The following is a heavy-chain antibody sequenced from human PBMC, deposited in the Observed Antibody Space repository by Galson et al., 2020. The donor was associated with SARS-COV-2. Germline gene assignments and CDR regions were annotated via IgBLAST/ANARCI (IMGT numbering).Heavy chain of an antibody. CDR2: IDPSDSYT. D-gene: IGHD3-3*01. V-gene: IGHV5-10-1*01. CDR3: ARTFGVAPHYNGFDA. Sequence: HGESLKISCKGSGYSFTTYWINWVRQMPGKGLEWMGRIDPSDSYTNYRPTVQGHVTISADKSISTAYLQWSSLKASDTAMYYCARTFGVAPHYNGFDAWGQGTLVTVSS. CDR1: GYSFTTYW. J-gene: IGHJ5*02.